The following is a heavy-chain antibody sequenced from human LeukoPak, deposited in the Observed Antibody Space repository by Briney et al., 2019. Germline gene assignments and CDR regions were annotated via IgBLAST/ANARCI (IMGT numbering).Heavy chain of an antibody. CDR2: ISAYNGNT. CDR3: ARKGGVTAAALDY. CDR1: GYTISSYG. Sequence: ASVKVSCTVSGYTISSYGYSWGWQAPGQGLEWMGWISAYNGNTNYAQKLQGRVTMTTDTTTRTAYMVLRSLRSADTAAYYCARKGGVTAAALDYWGQGTLVTVSS. V-gene: IGHV1-18*01. J-gene: IGHJ4*02. D-gene: IGHD6-13*01.